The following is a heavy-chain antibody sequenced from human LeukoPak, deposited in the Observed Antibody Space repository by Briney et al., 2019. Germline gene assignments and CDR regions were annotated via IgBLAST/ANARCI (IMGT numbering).Heavy chain of an antibody. Sequence: PGGSLRLSCAASGFTFSDYYMSWIRQAPGKGLEWVSYISSSGSTIYYADSVKGRFTISRDNAKNSLYLQMNSLRAEDTAVYYCARDAEQQLVGWWVNDYYYYMDVWGKGTTVTVSS. J-gene: IGHJ6*03. CDR3: ARDAEQQLVGWWVNDYYYYMDV. D-gene: IGHD6-13*01. V-gene: IGHV3-11*01. CDR1: GFTFSDYY. CDR2: ISSSGSTI.